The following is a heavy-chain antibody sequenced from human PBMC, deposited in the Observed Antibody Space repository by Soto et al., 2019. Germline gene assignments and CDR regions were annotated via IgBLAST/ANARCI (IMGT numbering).Heavy chain of an antibody. V-gene: IGHV1-18*01. CDR1: GYTFTSYD. CDR2: ISAYNGNT. J-gene: IGHJ6*03. Sequence: GASVKVSCKASGYTFTSYDISWVRQAPGQGLEWMGWISAYNGNTNYAQKLQGRVTMTTDTSTSTAYMELRSLRSDDTAVYYCARLGTGPYYYYYYYMDVWGKGTTVTVSS. D-gene: IGHD3-16*01. CDR3: ARLGTGPYYYYYYYMDV.